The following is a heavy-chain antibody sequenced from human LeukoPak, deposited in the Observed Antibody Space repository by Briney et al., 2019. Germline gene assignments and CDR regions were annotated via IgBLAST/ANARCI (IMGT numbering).Heavy chain of an antibody. J-gene: IGHJ4*02. CDR3: AKDRSTVTSRYY. D-gene: IGHD4-17*01. CDR1: GFTFSSYT. CDR2: INVSGGSK. Sequence: GGSLRLSCASSGFTFSSYTMTWVRQAPGKGLEWVSTINVSGGSKFYADSVKGRFTISRDNSKNTLYLQMNSLRAEDTAVYYCAKDRSTVTSRYYWGQGTLVTVSS. V-gene: IGHV3-23*01.